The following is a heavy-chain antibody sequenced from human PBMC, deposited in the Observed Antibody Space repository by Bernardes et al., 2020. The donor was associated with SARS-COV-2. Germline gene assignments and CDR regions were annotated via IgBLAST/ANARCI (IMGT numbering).Heavy chain of an antibody. CDR3: ANSSGSWYKNCFDP. J-gene: IGHJ5*02. CDR1: GFSLRTSGVG. D-gene: IGHD6-13*01. Sequence: SGPTLANPTQTLTLTCTFSGFSLRTSGVGVGWIRQPPGKALEWLALIYLDDDKSYSPSLKIRLTITKDTSKNQVVLTMTNMDPVDTATYYCANSSGSWYKNCFDPGGQGTLVIVSS. CDR2: IYLDDDK. V-gene: IGHV2-5*02.